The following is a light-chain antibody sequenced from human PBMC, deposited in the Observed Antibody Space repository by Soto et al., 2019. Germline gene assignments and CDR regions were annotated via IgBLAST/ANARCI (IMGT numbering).Light chain of an antibody. CDR1: SSDVGGYNY. J-gene: IGLJ1*01. Sequence: QSVLTQPRSVSGSPGQSVTISCTGTSSDVGGYNYVSWYQQHPGKAPKLMIYDVSKRPSGFPDRFSGSKSGNTASLTISGLQADDEADYYCCSYAGSYIFYVFGTGTKLTVL. CDR2: DVS. V-gene: IGLV2-11*01. CDR3: CSYAGSYIFYV.